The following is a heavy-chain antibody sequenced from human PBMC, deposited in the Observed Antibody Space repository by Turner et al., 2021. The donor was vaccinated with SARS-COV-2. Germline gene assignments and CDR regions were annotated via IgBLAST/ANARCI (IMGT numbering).Heavy chain of an antibody. CDR3: ARLMDTAMDYYGMDV. CDR1: GGAISSSTYY. V-gene: IGHV4-39*01. J-gene: IGHJ6*02. CDR2: IYYSEST. Sequence: QLQLQESGPGLVKPSETLTLTGTVSGGAISSSTYYWGWIRQPPGKGLRWIGNIYYSESTYSNPSLKSRVTISVDTSKNQFSLKLSSVTAADTAVYYCARLMDTAMDYYGMDVWGQGTTVTVSS. D-gene: IGHD5-18*01.